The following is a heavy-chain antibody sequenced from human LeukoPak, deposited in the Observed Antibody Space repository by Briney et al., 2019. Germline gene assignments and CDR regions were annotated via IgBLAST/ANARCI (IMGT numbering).Heavy chain of an antibody. CDR3: ARGSPSGPGSSLS. J-gene: IGHJ4*02. CDR1: GFTVSSNY. D-gene: IGHD3-10*01. CDR2: VYSGGST. Sequence: PGGSLRLSCAASGFTVSSNYMTWVRQAPGKGLEWVSAVYSGGSTYYADSVKGRLTISRDNSKSTLFLQMNSLRAEDTAVYYCARGSPSGPGSSLSWGQGSL. V-gene: IGHV3-66*01.